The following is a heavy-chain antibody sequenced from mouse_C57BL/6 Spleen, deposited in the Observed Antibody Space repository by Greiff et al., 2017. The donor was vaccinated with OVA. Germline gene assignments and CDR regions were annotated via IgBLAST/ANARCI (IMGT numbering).Heavy chain of an antibody. Sequence: VQLQQSGAELVRPGASVTLSCTASGFTFTDYEMHWVKQTPVHGLEWIGTIDPETGGTAYNQTFKGKAILTADNSSSTAYMELRSLTSEDSADYYSTRALYNYGGSHLDYWGQGTTLTVSS. J-gene: IGHJ2*01. V-gene: IGHV1-15*01. CDR3: TRALYNYGGSHLDY. CDR2: IDPETGGT. D-gene: IGHD1-1*01. CDR1: GFTFTDYE.